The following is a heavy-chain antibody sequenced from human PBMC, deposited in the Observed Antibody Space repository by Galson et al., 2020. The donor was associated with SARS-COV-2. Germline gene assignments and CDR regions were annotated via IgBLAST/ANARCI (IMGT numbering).Heavy chain of an antibody. D-gene: IGHD3-22*01. V-gene: IGHV3-23*01. CDR1: GFTFSSYA. Sequence: GESLKISCAASGFTFSSYAMSWVRQAPGKGLEWVSAISGSGGRTYYADSVKSRFTISRDNSKNTLYLQMNSLRAEDTAVYYCAKAERITMIVVVSLFDYWGQGTLVTGSS. CDR3: AKAERITMIVVVSLFDY. CDR2: ISGSGGRT. J-gene: IGHJ4*02.